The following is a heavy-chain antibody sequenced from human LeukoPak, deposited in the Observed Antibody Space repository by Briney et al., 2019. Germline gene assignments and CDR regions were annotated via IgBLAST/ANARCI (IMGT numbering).Heavy chain of an antibody. CDR1: GFTLICCG. D-gene: IGHD3-22*01. CDR2: IRYDGSTK. Sequence: GGSLRLSCAASGFTLICCGMHWVRQAPGKGLEWVAFIRYDGSTKYYTDSVKGRFTISRDNSRDTLYLQMNSLRAEDTAVYYCAKDGDDSIDYWGQGTLVTVSS. CDR3: AKDGDDSIDY. J-gene: IGHJ4*02. V-gene: IGHV3-30*02.